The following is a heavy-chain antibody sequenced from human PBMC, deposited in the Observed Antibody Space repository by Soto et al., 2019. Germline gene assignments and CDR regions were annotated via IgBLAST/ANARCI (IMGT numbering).Heavy chain of an antibody. Sequence: ASVKVSCKASGYTFTSYGISWVRQAPGQGLEWMGWISAYNGNTNYAQKLQGRVTMTTDTSTSTAYMELRSLRSDDTAVYYCARGFRVGTYYYDSSGYSNWFDPWGQGTLVTVSS. CDR3: ARGFRVGTYYYDSSGYSNWFDP. V-gene: IGHV1-18*01. J-gene: IGHJ5*02. CDR1: GYTFTSYG. D-gene: IGHD3-22*01. CDR2: ISAYNGNT.